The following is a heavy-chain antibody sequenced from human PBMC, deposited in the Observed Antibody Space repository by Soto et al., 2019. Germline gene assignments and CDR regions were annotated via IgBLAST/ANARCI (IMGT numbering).Heavy chain of an antibody. V-gene: IGHV3-23*01. J-gene: IGHJ4*02. D-gene: IGHD6-13*01. Sequence: EVQLLESGGGLVQPGGSLRLSCAASGFTFSSYAMSWVRQAPGKGLEWVSAISGSGGSTYYADSVKGRFTIFRDNSKKTLDLQMNSLRAEDTAVYYCAKENGYSSSWFEFDYWGQGTLVTVSS. CDR1: GFTFSSYA. CDR3: AKENGYSSSWFEFDY. CDR2: ISGSGGST.